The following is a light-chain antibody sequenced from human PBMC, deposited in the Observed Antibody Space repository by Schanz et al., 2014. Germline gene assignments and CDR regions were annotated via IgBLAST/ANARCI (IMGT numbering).Light chain of an antibody. J-gene: IGKJ4*01. V-gene: IGKV3-11*01. Sequence: EIVLTQSPATLSLSPGERATLSCRASQSVSNYLAWYQQKPGQAPRLLIYDASDRATGIPARFSGSGSGTDFTLTIRRLEPEDFAVYYCQQRSNFLTFGGGTKVEIK. CDR1: QSVSNY. CDR3: QQRSNFLT. CDR2: DAS.